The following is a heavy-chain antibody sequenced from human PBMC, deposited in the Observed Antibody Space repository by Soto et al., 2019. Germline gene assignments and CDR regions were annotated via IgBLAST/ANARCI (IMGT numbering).Heavy chain of an antibody. J-gene: IGHJ6*02. V-gene: IGHV3-23*01. CDR3: AKDKIYIAHHYGMDV. D-gene: IGHD6-13*01. CDR1: GFTFSTYG. Sequence: EVQLLESGGGLVQPGGSRRLSCAASGFTFSTYGMSWIRQAPGKGLEWVSSISTSGGSTFYAESVKGRFTISRDNSKNTLNRQMNSLRAEDTAVYYCAKDKIYIAHHYGMDVWGQGTTVTVSS. CDR2: ISTSGGST.